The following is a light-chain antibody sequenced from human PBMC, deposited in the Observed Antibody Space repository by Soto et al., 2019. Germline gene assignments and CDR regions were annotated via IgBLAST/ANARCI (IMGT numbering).Light chain of an antibody. J-gene: IGKJ1*01. Sequence: IVLTQSPVTLALSPGESAVLSCRASQSVSTSLAWYQHKPGQAPRLFIYDASKRAPDIPARFTDRGSGTDFTLTISSVVPEDIAVYYCEVRDVWPSFGQGAKVEIE. CDR2: DAS. CDR1: QSVSTS. V-gene: IGKV3-11*01. CDR3: EVRDVWPS.